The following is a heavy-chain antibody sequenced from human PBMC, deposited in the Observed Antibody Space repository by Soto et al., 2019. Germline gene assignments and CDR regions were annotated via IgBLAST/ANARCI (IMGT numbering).Heavy chain of an antibody. CDR3: AKDPLDGYNLSMPRDYYYGMDV. V-gene: IGHV3-30*18. CDR2: ISYDGSNK. J-gene: IGHJ6*02. D-gene: IGHD5-12*01. Sequence: PGGSLRLSCAASGFTFSSYGMHWVRQAPGKGLEWVAVISYDGSNKYYADSVKGRFTISRDNSKNTLYLQMNSLRAEDTAVYYCAKDPLDGYNLSMPRDYYYGMDVWGQGTTVTVSS. CDR1: GFTFSSYG.